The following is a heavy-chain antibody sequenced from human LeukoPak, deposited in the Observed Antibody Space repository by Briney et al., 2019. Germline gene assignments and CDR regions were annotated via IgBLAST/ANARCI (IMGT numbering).Heavy chain of an antibody. D-gene: IGHD2-21*02. J-gene: IGHJ4*02. Sequence: PGGSLRLSCEASGFTFSSFHMSWVRQAPGKGLEWVANIKQGGSEKYYVDSVKGRFTISRDNAKNSLYLQMNSLRTEDTAVYYCARDIVVVTALLDYWGQGTLVTVSS. CDR2: IKQGGSEK. CDR3: ARDIVVVTALLDY. V-gene: IGHV3-7*01. CDR1: GFTFSSFH.